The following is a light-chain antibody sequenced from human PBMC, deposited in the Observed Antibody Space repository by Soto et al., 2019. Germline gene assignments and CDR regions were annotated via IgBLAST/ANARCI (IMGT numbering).Light chain of an antibody. CDR3: MQGTHRPVT. CDR2: KVS. V-gene: IGKV2-30*01. J-gene: IGKJ2*01. CDR1: QSLLYSNGHTY. Sequence: DVVMTQSPLSLSVTLGQPASISCSSSQSLLYSNGHTYLNWFQQRPGQPPRRLIYKVSNRASGVPDRCSGSGSGTDFTLKISRVEAEDVGLYYCMQGTHRPVTFGQGTKLEIK.